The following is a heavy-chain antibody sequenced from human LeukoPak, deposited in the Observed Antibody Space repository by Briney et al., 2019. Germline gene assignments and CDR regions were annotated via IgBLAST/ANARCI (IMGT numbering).Heavy chain of an antibody. V-gene: IGHV3-30*02. Sequence: GGSLRLSCAASGFTFSNYAMHWVRQAPGKGLEWVAFIRYDGSNKYYADSVKGRFTISRDNSKNTLYLQMNSLRAEDTAVYYCTREAPGDYVFDYWGQGTLVTVSS. D-gene: IGHD4-17*01. J-gene: IGHJ4*02. CDR2: IRYDGSNK. CDR1: GFTFSNYA. CDR3: TREAPGDYVFDY.